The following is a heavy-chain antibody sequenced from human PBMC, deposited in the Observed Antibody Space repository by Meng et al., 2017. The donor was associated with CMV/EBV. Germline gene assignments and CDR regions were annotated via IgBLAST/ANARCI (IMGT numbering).Heavy chain of an antibody. CDR1: GFTFSSYA. D-gene: IGHD3-3*01. J-gene: IGHJ5*02. CDR2: ISGSGGST. Sequence: GGPLRPSCAASGFTFSSYAMSWVRQAPGKGLEWVSAISGSGGSTYYADSVKGRFTISRDNSKNTLYLQMNSLRAEDTAVYYCAKAGITIFGVAKHNWFDPWGQGTLVTVSS. V-gene: IGHV3-23*01. CDR3: AKAGITIFGVAKHNWFDP.